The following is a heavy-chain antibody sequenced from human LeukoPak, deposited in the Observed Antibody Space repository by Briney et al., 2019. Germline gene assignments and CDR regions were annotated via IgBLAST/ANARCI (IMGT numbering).Heavy chain of an antibody. CDR2: ISSSSSYI. CDR3: ARDLAGGFDAFDI. Sequence: GGSLRLSCAASGFTFSSYWMSWVRQAPGKGLEWVSSISSSSSYIYYADSVKGRFTISRDNAKNSLYLQMNSLRAEDTAVYYCARDLAGGFDAFDIWGQGTMVTVSS. CDR1: GFTFSSYW. V-gene: IGHV3-21*01. J-gene: IGHJ3*02. D-gene: IGHD3-16*01.